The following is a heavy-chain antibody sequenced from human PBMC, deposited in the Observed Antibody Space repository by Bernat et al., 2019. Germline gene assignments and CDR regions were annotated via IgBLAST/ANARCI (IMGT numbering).Heavy chain of an antibody. CDR1: GFTFSSYG. D-gene: IGHD4-17*01. V-gene: IGHV3-30*18. CDR2: ISYDGSNK. J-gene: IGHJ4*02. CDR3: AKASFYGDYLGYFDY. Sequence: QVQLVESGGGVVQPGRSLRLSCAASGFTFSSYGMHWVRQAPGKGLEWVAVISYDGSNKYYADSVKGRFTISRDNSKNTLYLQMNSLRAEDTAVYYCAKASFYGDYLGYFDYWGQGTLVTVSS.